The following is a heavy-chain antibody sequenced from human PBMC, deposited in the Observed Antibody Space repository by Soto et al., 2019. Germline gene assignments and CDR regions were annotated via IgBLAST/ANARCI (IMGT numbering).Heavy chain of an antibody. CDR1: GYTFTGQY. Sequence: QVQLVQSGAEVKKPGASVKVSCKASGYTFTGQYIHWVRQAPGQGLEWMGWINPNSGATNYAQKFQGRVTMTRDTSISTAYMELSRLRSDDTAVFYCAKDPNYYDSSGYRFDYWGQGTLVNVSS. D-gene: IGHD3-22*01. CDR3: AKDPNYYDSSGYRFDY. V-gene: IGHV1-2*02. J-gene: IGHJ4*02. CDR2: INPNSGAT.